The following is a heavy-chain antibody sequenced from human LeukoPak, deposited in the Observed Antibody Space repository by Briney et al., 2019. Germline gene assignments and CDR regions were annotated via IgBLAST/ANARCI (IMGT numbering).Heavy chain of an antibody. CDR3: ARDYASDY. D-gene: IGHD3-10*01. Sequence: NPGGSLRLSCAASGFIFSNYNMNWVRQAPGKGLEWLSSISGTSIYIYYADSVKGRYTISRENAKNSLYLQMNSLRAEDTAVYYCARDYASDYWGQGTLVTVSS. CDR2: ISGTSIYI. V-gene: IGHV3-21*01. CDR1: GFIFSNYN. J-gene: IGHJ4*02.